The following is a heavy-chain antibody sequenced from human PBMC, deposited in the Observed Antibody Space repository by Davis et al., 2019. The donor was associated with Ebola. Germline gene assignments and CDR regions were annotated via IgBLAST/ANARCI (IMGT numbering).Heavy chain of an antibody. Sequence: GESLKISCAASGFTFSGSAMHWVRQASGKGLEWVGLIRSKANSYATAYAASVKGRFTISRDNSKNTLYLQMNSLRAEDTAVYYCAKSRIAVAGIIDYWGQGTLVTVSS. V-gene: IGHV3-73*01. D-gene: IGHD6-19*01. CDR1: GFTFSGSA. CDR2: IRSKANSYAT. CDR3: AKSRIAVAGIIDY. J-gene: IGHJ4*02.